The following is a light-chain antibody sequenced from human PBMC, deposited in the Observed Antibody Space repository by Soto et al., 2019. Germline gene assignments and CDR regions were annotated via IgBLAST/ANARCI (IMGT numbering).Light chain of an antibody. CDR1: QGISNY. Sequence: DIQMTQSPSSLSAAVGDRVTITCRASQGISNYLAWYQQKPGKVPKVLIYAASTLQSGVPSRFSGSGSGSDSTLTISSLQPEDVATYYCQRYNAAPYTFGQGTKLEIK. CDR2: AAS. J-gene: IGKJ2*01. CDR3: QRYNAAPYT. V-gene: IGKV1-27*01.